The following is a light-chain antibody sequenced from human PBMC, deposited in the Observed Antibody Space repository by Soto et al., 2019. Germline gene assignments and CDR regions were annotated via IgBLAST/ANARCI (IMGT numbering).Light chain of an antibody. CDR1: QGIRSW. V-gene: IGKV1-12*01. Sequence: DIQMTQSPSSVSASVGDRVTITCRASQGIRSWLAWYQQKPGTAPKLVIYAASTLQSGVPSRFSGSGSGTDFTLTISSLQPDDFATYYCQQANSFPITFGQGTRLEIK. CDR3: QQANSFPIT. J-gene: IGKJ5*01. CDR2: AAS.